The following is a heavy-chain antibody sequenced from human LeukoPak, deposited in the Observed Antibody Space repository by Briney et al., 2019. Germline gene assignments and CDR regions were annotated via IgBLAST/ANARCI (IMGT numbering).Heavy chain of an antibody. V-gene: IGHV3-11*01. Sequence: GGSLRLSCAASGFIFSDYYMNWIRQAPGKGLEWVSYISTGANTIYYADSVKGRFTISRDNAKNSLFLQMNSLRDEDTAVYYRARDFSDSSSQTAFDFWGQGTLVTVSS. D-gene: IGHD6-19*01. J-gene: IGHJ4*02. CDR3: ARDFSDSSSQTAFDF. CDR2: ISTGANTI. CDR1: GFIFSDYY.